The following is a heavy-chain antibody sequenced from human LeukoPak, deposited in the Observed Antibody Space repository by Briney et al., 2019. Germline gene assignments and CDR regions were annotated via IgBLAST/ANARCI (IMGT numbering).Heavy chain of an antibody. Sequence: GGSLRLSCVASGFTFSSYSMNWVRQAPGKGPEWVSYISSSSSTIYYADSVKGRFTISRDNAKNSLYLQMNSLRAEDTAVYYCARDEMGSGYYWFDYWGQGTLVTVSS. CDR2: ISSSSSTI. CDR1: GFTFSSYS. J-gene: IGHJ4*02. V-gene: IGHV3-48*01. CDR3: ARDEMGSGYYWFDY. D-gene: IGHD3-22*01.